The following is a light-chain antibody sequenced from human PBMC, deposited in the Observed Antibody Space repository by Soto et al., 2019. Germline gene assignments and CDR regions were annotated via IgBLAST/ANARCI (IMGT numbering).Light chain of an antibody. CDR2: CAS. J-gene: IGKJ1*01. CDR1: QSVSSNY. V-gene: IGKV3-20*01. CDR3: QQYGSSRT. Sequence: EIVLTQSPGTLSLSPGERATLSCRASQSVSSNYLAWYQQRPGQAPRLLIYCASSRATGIPDRFSGSGSGTDFTLTINRLEPEDFAVYYCQQYGSSRTFGQGTKVEIK.